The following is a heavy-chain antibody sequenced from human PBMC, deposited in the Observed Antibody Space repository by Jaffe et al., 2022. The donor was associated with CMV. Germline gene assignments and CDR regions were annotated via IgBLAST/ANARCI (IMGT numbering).Heavy chain of an antibody. J-gene: IGHJ6*03. CDR1: GFTFSSYA. D-gene: IGHD6-19*01. CDR2: ISSNGGST. CDR3: VKKGFWSSGWYDPYYYMDV. V-gene: IGHV3-64D*06. Sequence: EVQLVESGGGLVQPGGSLRLSCSASGFTFSSYAMHWVRQAPGKGLEYVSAISSNGGSTYYADSVKGRFTISRDNSKNTLYLQMSSLRAEDTAVYYCVKKGFWSSGWYDPYYYMDVWGKGTTVTVSS.